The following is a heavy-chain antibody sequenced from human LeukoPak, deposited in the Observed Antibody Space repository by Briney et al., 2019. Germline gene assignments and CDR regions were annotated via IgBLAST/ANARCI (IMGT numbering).Heavy chain of an antibody. J-gene: IGHJ5*02. Sequence: ASVKVSCKASGYTFTSYEINWVRQATGQGLEWMGWINPNSGNTDYVQKFQGRVTMTRNTSISTAYMELSSLRSEDTAVYYCARVIVPNWFDHWGQGTLVTVSS. D-gene: IGHD3-22*01. V-gene: IGHV1-8*01. CDR1: GYTFTSYE. CDR3: ARVIVPNWFDH. CDR2: INPNSGNT.